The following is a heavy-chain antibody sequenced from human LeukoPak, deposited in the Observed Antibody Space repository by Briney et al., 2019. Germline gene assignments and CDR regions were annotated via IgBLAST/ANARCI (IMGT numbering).Heavy chain of an antibody. CDR1: GYSFTNSW. Sequence: GESLKISCKGAGYSFTNSWIGWVRQMPGKGLEWMGIIYPGDSDTRYSPSFQGQVTISADKSISTAYLQWSSLKASDTAMYYCARRPIVATIGRPFDYWGQGTLVTVSS. V-gene: IGHV5-51*01. D-gene: IGHD5-12*01. CDR2: IYPGDSDT. J-gene: IGHJ4*02. CDR3: ARRPIVATIGRPFDY.